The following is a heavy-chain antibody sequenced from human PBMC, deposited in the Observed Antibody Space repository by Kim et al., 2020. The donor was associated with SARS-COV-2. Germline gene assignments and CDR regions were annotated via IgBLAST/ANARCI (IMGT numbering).Heavy chain of an antibody. CDR2: IYYSGST. CDR3: ARSILGYYDILTGFSWDYYYYMDV. Sequence: SETLSLTCTVSGGSISSYYWSWIRQPPGKGLEWIGYIYYSGSTNYNPSLKSRVTISVDTSKNQFSLKLTSVTAADTAVYYCARSILGYYDILTGFSWDYYYYMDVWGKGPPVTASS. J-gene: IGHJ6*03. CDR1: GGSISSYY. V-gene: IGHV4-59*01. D-gene: IGHD3-9*01.